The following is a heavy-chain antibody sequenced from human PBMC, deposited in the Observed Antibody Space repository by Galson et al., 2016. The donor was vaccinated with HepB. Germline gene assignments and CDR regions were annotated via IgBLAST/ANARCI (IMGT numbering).Heavy chain of an antibody. Sequence: SLRLSCAASGFTFGSYAMTWVRQAPGKGLEWVSGISDSGGSTYYADSVKGRFSISRDNSKNTLYLQMNSLRAEDTAVYYCARDVNTISVSGCFGSWGQGTLVTVSS. CDR1: GFTFGSYA. D-gene: IGHD5-24*01. CDR3: ARDVNTISVSGCFGS. V-gene: IGHV3-23*01. CDR2: ISDSGGST. J-gene: IGHJ4*02.